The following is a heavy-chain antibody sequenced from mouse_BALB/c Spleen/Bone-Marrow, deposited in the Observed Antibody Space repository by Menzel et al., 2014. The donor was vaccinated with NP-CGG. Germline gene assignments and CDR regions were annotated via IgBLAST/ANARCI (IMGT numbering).Heavy chain of an antibody. CDR2: IRNKANGYTT. D-gene: IGHD2-1*01. Sequence: EVKLMESGGGLVQPGGSLRLSCATSGFTFTDYHMSWVRQPPGKALEWLGFIRNKANGYTTEYSASVKGRFTISRDNSQSILYLQMNTLRAEDSATYFCARDINDNYNWYFDVWGAGTTVTVSS. V-gene: IGHV7-3*02. J-gene: IGHJ1*01. CDR1: GFTFTDYH. CDR3: ARDINDNYNWYFDV.